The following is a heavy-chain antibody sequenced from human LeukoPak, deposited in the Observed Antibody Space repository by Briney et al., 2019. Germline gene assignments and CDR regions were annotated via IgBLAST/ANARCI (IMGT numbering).Heavy chain of an antibody. J-gene: IGHJ4*02. Sequence: PGGSLRLSCAASGFTFSSYSMNWVRQAPGKGLEWVSYISSSNSSIYYAGSVKGRFTISRDNAKNSPYLQMNSLRVEDTAVYYCARANPRDYWGQGTLVTVSS. V-gene: IGHV3-48*01. D-gene: IGHD1-14*01. CDR1: GFTFSSYS. CDR3: ARANPRDY. CDR2: ISSSNSSI.